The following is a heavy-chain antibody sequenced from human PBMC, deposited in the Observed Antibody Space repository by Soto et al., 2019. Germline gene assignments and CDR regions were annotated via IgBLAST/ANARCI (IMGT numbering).Heavy chain of an antibody. CDR2: IYPGDSDT. Sequence: GESLKISCKDSGYSFTSYWIGWVRQMPGKGLEWMGIIYPGDSDTRYSPSFQGQVTISADKSISTAYLQWSSLKASDTAMYYCAGQGGYYYDSSGYNGWFDPWGQGTLVTVSS. CDR1: GYSFTSYW. D-gene: IGHD3-22*01. CDR3: AGQGGYYYDSSGYNGWFDP. J-gene: IGHJ5*02. V-gene: IGHV5-51*01.